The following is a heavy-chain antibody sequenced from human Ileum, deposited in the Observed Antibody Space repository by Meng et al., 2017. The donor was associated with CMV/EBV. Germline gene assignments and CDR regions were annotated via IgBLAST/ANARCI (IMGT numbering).Heavy chain of an antibody. V-gene: IGHV3-53*01. CDR3: ARSRTTGYFDY. CDR2: IYSGGST. J-gene: IGHJ4*02. D-gene: IGHD1-7*01. CDR1: GFTVSSNY. Sequence: GGSLRLSCAASGFTVSSNYMSWVRQAPGKGLEWVSLIYSGGSTYYADSVKGRFTISRDNSKNTLYLQMNSLRAEDSAVYSCARSRTTGYFDYWGQGTLVTVSS.